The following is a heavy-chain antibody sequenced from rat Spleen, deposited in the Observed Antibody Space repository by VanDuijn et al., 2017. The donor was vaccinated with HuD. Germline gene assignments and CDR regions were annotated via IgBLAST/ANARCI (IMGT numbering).Heavy chain of an antibody. CDR3: ARRHYGYTDYFDY. V-gene: IGHV5-29*01. J-gene: IGHJ2*01. CDR2: ISYGDSSGHSST. CDR1: GFTFSYYG. Sequence: EVQLVESDGGLVQPGRSLKLSCAASGFTFSYYGMAWVRQAPTKGLEWVATISYGDSSGHSSTYFRDSVKGRFTISRDDAKSTLSLQMDSLRSEDTATYYCARRHYGYTDYFDYWGQGVMVTVSS. D-gene: IGHD1-9*01.